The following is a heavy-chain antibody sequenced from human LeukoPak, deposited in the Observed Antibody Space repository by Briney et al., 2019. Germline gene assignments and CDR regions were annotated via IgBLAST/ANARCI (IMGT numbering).Heavy chain of an antibody. Sequence: ASVKVSCKASGYSFTSSGISWVRQAPGQGLEWMGWIGGYKGDTKFAQKFQGRVTMTTDTSTSTAYMELRSLRSDDTAVYYCASAVGIAARPFLYMDVWGKGTTVTVSS. V-gene: IGHV1-18*01. CDR3: ASAVGIAARPFLYMDV. CDR2: IGGYKGDT. CDR1: GYSFTSSG. D-gene: IGHD6-6*01. J-gene: IGHJ6*03.